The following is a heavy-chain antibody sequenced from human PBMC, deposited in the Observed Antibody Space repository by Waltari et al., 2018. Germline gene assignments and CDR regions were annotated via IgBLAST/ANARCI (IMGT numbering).Heavy chain of an antibody. V-gene: IGHV3-21*02. D-gene: IGHD3-3*01. CDR1: GFTFSLYT. Sequence: EVRLVESGGALVKPGGSLRLSCVASGFTFSLYTMNWFRQAPGRGVGWVGTLTTGGGYTYYADSVNGRFIISRDNAKNSLFLQLNSLRPEDTGVYYCARDGVGGISDGINWFFDFWGRGTRVAVSS. CDR3: ARDGVGGISDGINWFFDF. CDR2: LTTGGGYT. J-gene: IGHJ2*01.